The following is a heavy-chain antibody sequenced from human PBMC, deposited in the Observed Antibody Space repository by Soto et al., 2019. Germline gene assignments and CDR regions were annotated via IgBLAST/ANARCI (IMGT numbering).Heavy chain of an antibody. V-gene: IGHV4-34*01. J-gene: IGHJ4*02. CDR1: GGSFSGYY. D-gene: IGHD2-2*01. Sequence: QVQLQQWGAGLLKPSETLSLTCGVYGGSFSGYYWSWIRQPPGKGLEWIGEINHRGSTNYNPSLRSRVTASVDASKNQFALKLRPVTAADTAVYYCARGGLEYQPLLGYWGQGTLVTVSS. CDR3: ARGGLEYQPLLGY. CDR2: INHRGST.